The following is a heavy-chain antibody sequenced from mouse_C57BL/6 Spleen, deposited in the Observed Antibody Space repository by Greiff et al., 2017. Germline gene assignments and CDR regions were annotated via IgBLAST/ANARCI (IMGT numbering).Heavy chain of an antibody. V-gene: IGHV1-82*01. J-gene: IGHJ2*01. D-gene: IGHD2-1*01. Sequence: VQLKESGPELVKPGASVKISCKASGYAFSSSWMNWVKQRPGKGLEWIGRIYPGDGDTNYNGKFKGKATLTADKSSSTAYMQLSSLTSEDSAVYFCARSGGNYGGYYFDYWGQGTTLTVSS. CDR2: IYPGDGDT. CDR1: GYAFSSSW. CDR3: ARSGGNYGGYYFDY.